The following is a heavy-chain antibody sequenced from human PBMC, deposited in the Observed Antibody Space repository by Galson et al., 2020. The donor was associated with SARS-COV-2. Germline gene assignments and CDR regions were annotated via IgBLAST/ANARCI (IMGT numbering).Heavy chain of an antibody. CDR2: ISSSSSYI. D-gene: IGHD6-13*01. J-gene: IGHJ6*02. Sequence: GGSLRLSCAASGFTFSSYIMNWVRQAPGKGLEWVSSISSSSSYIYYADSVKGRFTISRDNAKNSLYLQMNSLRAEDTAVYYCASIAAAVPTAVYYYGMDVWGQGTTFTVSS. CDR1: GFTFSSYI. CDR3: ASIAAAVPTAVYYYGMDV. V-gene: IGHV3-21*01.